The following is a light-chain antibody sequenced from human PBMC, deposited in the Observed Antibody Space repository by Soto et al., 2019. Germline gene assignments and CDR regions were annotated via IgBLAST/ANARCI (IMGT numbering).Light chain of an antibody. Sequence: EIVMTQSPATLAVSPGERAALSCRASRSVSSNFAWYQQKPGQAPRLLIYGASSRATGTPARFSGSGSGTEFTLTISSLQSEDFAGYYCQQYNNWPYTFGLGTKLEIK. CDR3: QQYNNWPYT. CDR1: RSVSSN. J-gene: IGKJ2*01. V-gene: IGKV3-15*01. CDR2: GAS.